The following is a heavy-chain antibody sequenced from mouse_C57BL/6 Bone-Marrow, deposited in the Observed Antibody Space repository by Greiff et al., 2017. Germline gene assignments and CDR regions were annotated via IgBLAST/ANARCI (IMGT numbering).Heavy chain of an antibody. V-gene: IGHV7-1*01. J-gene: IGHJ2*01. CDR3: ARDSVYYGSFDY. D-gene: IGHD1-1*01. CDR1: GFTFSDFY. CDR2: SRNKANDYTT. Sequence: EVQVVESGGGLVQSGRSLRLSCATSGFTFSDFYMAWVRQAPGKGLEWIAASRNKANDYTTEYSASVKGRFIVSRDTTPSILYLQMNALRTEDTAVYYCARDSVYYGSFDYWGKGTTLTVSS.